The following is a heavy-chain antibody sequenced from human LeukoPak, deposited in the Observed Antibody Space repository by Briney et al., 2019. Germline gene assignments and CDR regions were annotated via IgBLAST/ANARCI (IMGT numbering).Heavy chain of an antibody. Sequence: SVKVSCKASGGTFSSYAISWVRQAPGQGLEWMGGIIPIFGTANYAQKFQGRVTITTDESTSTDYMELSSLRSEDTAVYYCARGSGYSGRNDYWGQGTLVTVSS. J-gene: IGHJ4*02. D-gene: IGHD5-12*01. V-gene: IGHV1-69*05. CDR2: IIPIFGTA. CDR3: ARGSGYSGRNDY. CDR1: GGTFSSYA.